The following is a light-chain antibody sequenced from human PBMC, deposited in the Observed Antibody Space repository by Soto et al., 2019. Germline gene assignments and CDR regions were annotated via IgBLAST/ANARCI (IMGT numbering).Light chain of an antibody. V-gene: IGLV2-8*01. CDR1: SSDVGGYNY. J-gene: IGLJ1*01. CDR2: EVS. Sequence: QSVLTQPPSASGSPGQSVTISCTGTSSDVGGYNYVSWYQQHPGKAPKLMIYEVSKRPSGVPDRFSGSKSGNTASLTVSGLQAEYEADYYCSSYEGSNTFVFGTGTKVTVL. CDR3: SSYEGSNTFV.